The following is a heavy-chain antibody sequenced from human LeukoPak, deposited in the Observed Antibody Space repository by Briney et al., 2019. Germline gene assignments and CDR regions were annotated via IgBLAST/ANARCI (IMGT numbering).Heavy chain of an antibody. CDR1: GGTFSSYA. CDR2: ITPIFGTA. Sequence: SVKVSCKASGGTFSSYAISWVRQAPGQGLEWMGGITPIFGTANYAQKFQGRVTITADESTSTAYMELSSLRSEDTAVYYCARDESGVSIAAAGNEHYYYYYGMDVWGQGTTVTVSS. CDR3: ARDESGVSIAAAGNEHYYYYYGMDV. J-gene: IGHJ6*02. V-gene: IGHV1-69*13. D-gene: IGHD6-13*01.